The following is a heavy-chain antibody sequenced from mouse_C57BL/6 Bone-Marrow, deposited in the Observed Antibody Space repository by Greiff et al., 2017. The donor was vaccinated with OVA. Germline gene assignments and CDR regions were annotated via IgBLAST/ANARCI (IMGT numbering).Heavy chain of an antibody. V-gene: IGHV7-1*01. J-gene: IGHJ1*03. CDR3: ARDDYYWYFDV. CDR2: SRNKANDYTT. CDR1: GFTFSDFY. Sequence: EVKVVESGGGLVQSGRSLRLSCAPSGFTFSDFYMEWDRQAPGKGLEWIAASRNKANDYTTEYSASVKGRFIVSRDTSQSILYLQMNALRAEDTAIYYCARDDYYWYFDVWGTGTTVTVPS.